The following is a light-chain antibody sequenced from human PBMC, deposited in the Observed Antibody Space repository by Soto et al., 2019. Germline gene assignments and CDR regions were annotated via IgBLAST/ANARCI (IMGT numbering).Light chain of an antibody. V-gene: IGLV2-11*01. CDR2: DVS. CDR1: SSDVGGYNY. J-gene: IGLJ1*01. CDR3: CSYAGSQTYV. Sequence: QSVLTQPRSVSGSPGQSVTISCTGTSSDVGGYNYVSWYQQHPGKAPKLMIYDVSKRPSGVPDRFSGSKSGNTASLTISGLQAEDEADYYCCSYAGSQTYVFGTGTKLTVL.